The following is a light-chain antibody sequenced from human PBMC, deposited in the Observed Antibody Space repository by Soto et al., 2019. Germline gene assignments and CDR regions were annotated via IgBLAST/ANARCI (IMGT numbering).Light chain of an antibody. J-gene: IGLJ1*01. Sequence: LTQPASVSGSPGQSITISCTGTSSDVGSYNLVSWYQQHPGKAPKLMIYEGSKRPSGVSNRFSGSKSGNTASLTISGLQAEDEADYYCCSYAGSSTYVSGTGTKV. V-gene: IGLV2-23*01. CDR3: CSYAGSSTYV. CDR1: SSDVGSYNL. CDR2: EGS.